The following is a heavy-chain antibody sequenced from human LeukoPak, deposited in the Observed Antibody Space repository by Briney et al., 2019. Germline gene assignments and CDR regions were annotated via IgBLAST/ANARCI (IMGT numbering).Heavy chain of an antibody. CDR2: IIPIFGTA. CDR1: GFTFSSYA. V-gene: IGHV1-69*06. CDR3: ARIPSRGRDGYNTDY. J-gene: IGHJ4*02. Sequence: GGSLRLSCAASGFTFSSYAISWVRQAPGQGLDWMGGIIPIFGTANYAQKFQGRVTITADKSTSTAYMELSSLRSEDTAVYYCARIPSRGRDGYNTDYWGQGTLVTVSS. D-gene: IGHD5-24*01.